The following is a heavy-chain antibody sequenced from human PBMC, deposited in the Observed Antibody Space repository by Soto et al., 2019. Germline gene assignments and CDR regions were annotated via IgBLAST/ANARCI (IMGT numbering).Heavy chain of an antibody. CDR3: ARWVYCSGGSCSYYFDY. Sequence: SETLSLTCSVSGGSISSSSYYWGWIRQPPGKGLEWIGSIYYSGSTYYNPSLKSRVTISVDTSKNQFSLKLSSVTAADTAVYYCARWVYCSGGSCSYYFDYWGQGTQVTVSS. CDR1: GGSISSSSYY. CDR2: IYYSGST. D-gene: IGHD2-15*01. V-gene: IGHV4-39*07. J-gene: IGHJ4*02.